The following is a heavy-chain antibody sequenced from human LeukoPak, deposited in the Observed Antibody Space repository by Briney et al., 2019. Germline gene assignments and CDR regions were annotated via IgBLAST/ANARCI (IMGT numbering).Heavy chain of an antibody. D-gene: IGHD3-22*01. CDR2: VYYTGST. V-gene: IGHV4-59*01. Sequence: PSETLSLTCTVSGGSISTYYWSWMRQPPGKGLEWIGYVYYTGSTNYNPSLKSRLTISVDTSKNQFSLKLSSVTAADTAVYYSTTYYSSDPYKFDYWGQGTLVTVSS. J-gene: IGHJ4*02. CDR1: GGSISTYY. CDR3: TTYYSSDPYKFDY.